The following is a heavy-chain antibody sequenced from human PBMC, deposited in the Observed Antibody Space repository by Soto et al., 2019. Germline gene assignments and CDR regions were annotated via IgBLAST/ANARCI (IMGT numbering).Heavy chain of an antibody. Sequence: PGGSLRLSCAASGFTFSSYGMHWVRQAPGKGLEWVAVIWYDGSNKYYADSVKGRFTISRDNSKNTLYLQMNSLRAEDTAVYYCARDMVVEGNFDWLLSGYYYYYMDVWGKGTTVTVSS. D-gene: IGHD3-9*01. CDR1: GFTFSSYG. CDR3: ARDMVVEGNFDWLLSGYYYYYMDV. J-gene: IGHJ6*03. V-gene: IGHV3-33*01. CDR2: IWYDGSNK.